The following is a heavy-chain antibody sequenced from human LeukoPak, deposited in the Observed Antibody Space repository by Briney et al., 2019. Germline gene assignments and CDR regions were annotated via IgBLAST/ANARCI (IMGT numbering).Heavy chain of an antibody. J-gene: IGHJ4*02. CDR1: GGSVSSGRYY. V-gene: IGHV4-61*01. D-gene: IGHD1-1*01. CDR2: FYYSGST. Sequence: SETLSLTCTVSGGSVSSGRYYWSWIRQPPGKGLEWIGYFYYSGSTNYNPSLKTRVTISVDKSKNQFSLKVSSVTAADTAVYYCARKRTGDQGYYFDYWGQGTLVTVSS. CDR3: ARKRTGDQGYYFDY.